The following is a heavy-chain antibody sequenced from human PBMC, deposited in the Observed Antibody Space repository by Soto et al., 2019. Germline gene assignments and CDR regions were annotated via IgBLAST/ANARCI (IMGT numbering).Heavy chain of an antibody. Sequence: GGSLRLSCAASGFTFSSYGMHWVRQAPGKGLEWVAVRSYDGSKKYYSDSVKGRFTISRDNSKNTLYLQMNSLRAEDTAVYYCAKDLNYYYGMDVWGQGTTVTVSS. CDR1: GFTFSSYG. CDR3: AKDLNYYYGMDV. D-gene: IGHD3-9*01. CDR2: RSYDGSKK. J-gene: IGHJ6*02. V-gene: IGHV3-30*18.